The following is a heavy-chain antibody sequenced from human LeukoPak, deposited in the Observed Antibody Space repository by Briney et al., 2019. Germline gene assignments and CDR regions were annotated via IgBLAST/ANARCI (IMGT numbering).Heavy chain of an antibody. CDR1: GFIFSSYD. CDR3: AKKVTTKTWADAFDV. J-gene: IGHJ3*01. Sequence: PGGSLRLSCAASGFIFSSYDMYWVRQAPGKGLEWVAFVQYTGNDKYYADSVRGRFTISRDNSKDTLYLQMNGLRADDTAVYYCAKKVTTKTWADAFDVWGHGTLVTVSS. CDR2: VQYTGNDK. V-gene: IGHV3-30*02. D-gene: IGHD4-17*01.